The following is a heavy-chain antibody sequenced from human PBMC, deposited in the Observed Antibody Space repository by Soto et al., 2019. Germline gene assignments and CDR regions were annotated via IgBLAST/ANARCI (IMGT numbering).Heavy chain of an antibody. CDR2: ISAYNGDT. J-gene: IGHJ4*02. CDR3: ARIRIVATKGAAAY. V-gene: IGHV1-18*01. D-gene: IGHD5-12*01. CDR1: GYTFTSYG. Sequence: ASVKVSCTASGYTFTSYGISWVRQAPGQGLEWMGWISAYNGDTNYAQKLQGRVTMTTDTSTSTAYMELRSLRSDDTAVYYCARIRIVATKGAAAYWGQGTLVTVSS.